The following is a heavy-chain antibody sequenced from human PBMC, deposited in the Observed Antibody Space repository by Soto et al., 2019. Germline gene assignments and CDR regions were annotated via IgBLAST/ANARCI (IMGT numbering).Heavy chain of an antibody. CDR3: AKRQLLYYYFDL. CDR2: IGGRGGGT. CDR1: GFTFSNYG. D-gene: IGHD3-10*01. J-gene: IGHJ2*01. Sequence: EVQLLESGGGLGQSGGSLRLSCAASGFTFSNYGMNWVRQAPGKGLEWVAGIGGRGGGTHYADSVRGRFTISRDDSRNTLYLQMNRLRDGDTAVYYCAKRQLLYYYFDLWGRGALVTVSS. V-gene: IGHV3-23*01.